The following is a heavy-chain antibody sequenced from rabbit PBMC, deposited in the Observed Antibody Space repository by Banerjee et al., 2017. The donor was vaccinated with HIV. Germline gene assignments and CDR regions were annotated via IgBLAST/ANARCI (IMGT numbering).Heavy chain of an antibody. CDR3: ARFDTSGWGLDL. CDR1: GFDFSSNV. Sequence: QSLEESGGDLVKPGASLTLTCKASGFDFSSNVMCWVRQAPGKGLEWIACIYVDDSGSTYYATWAKGRFTISKTSSTTVTLQMTSLTAADTATYFCARFDTSGWGLDLWGQGTLVTVS. V-gene: IGHV1S40*01. CDR2: IYVDDSGST. J-gene: IGHJ3*01. D-gene: IGHD4-1*01.